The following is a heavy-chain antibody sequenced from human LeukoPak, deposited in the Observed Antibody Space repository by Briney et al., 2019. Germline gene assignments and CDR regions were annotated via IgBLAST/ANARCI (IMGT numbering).Heavy chain of an antibody. Sequence: GASVTVSCKASGCTFSSYVFRWVRQAPGQGLEWMGGIIPIFGRANYAQKFQGRVAITADESTSTAYMELSSLRSEDTAVYYCARDRGYCSSNRWHDFDHWGQGTLVTVSS. CDR2: IIPIFGRA. CDR3: ARDRGYCSSNRWHDFDH. V-gene: IGHV1-69*13. J-gene: IGHJ4*02. D-gene: IGHD2-2*01. CDR1: GCTFSSYV.